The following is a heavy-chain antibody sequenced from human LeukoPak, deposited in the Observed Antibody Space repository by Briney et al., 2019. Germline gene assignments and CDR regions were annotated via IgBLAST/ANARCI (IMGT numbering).Heavy chain of an antibody. Sequence: PSETLSLTCTVSGGSISSYYWSWIRQPPGKGLEWIGYIYYSGSTNYNPSLKSRVTISVDTSKNQFSLKLSSVTAADTAVYYCARGRRWLQEGYFDYWGQGTLVTVSS. CDR3: ARGRRWLQEGYFDY. CDR1: GGSISSYY. D-gene: IGHD5-24*01. J-gene: IGHJ4*02. V-gene: IGHV4-59*01. CDR2: IYYSGST.